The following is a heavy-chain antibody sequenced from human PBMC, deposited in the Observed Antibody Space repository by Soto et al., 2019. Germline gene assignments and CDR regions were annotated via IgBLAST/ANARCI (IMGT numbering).Heavy chain of an antibody. V-gene: IGHV1-18*01. CDR1: GYTFSNYG. CDR2: ISLYSDGT. CDR3: ARVVPGAEAWFGP. D-gene: IGHD2-2*01. Sequence: QVQLVQSGGEVKRPGASVKVSCKTSGYTFSNYGITWVRQAPGQPLEWLGWISLYSDGTNYAQKFQGRVSMTTDTSTTTADMELRSLRSDDTAVYYGARVVPGAEAWFGPWGQGTLVNVSS. J-gene: IGHJ5*02.